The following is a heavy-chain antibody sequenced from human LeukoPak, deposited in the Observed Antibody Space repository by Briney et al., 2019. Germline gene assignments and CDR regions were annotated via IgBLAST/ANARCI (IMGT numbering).Heavy chain of an antibody. J-gene: IGHJ4*02. CDR3: ARHESTYPLAY. CDR1: GYSFTSNW. D-gene: IGHD3-16*01. CDR2: FYPGDSDT. V-gene: IGHV5-51*01. Sequence: GESLKISCKGSGYSFTSNWIAWVRQMPGKGLEWMGIFYPGDSDTRYSPSFQGQVTISADKSISTAYLQWSSLKATDTAMYYCARHESTYPLAYWGQGTLLTVSS.